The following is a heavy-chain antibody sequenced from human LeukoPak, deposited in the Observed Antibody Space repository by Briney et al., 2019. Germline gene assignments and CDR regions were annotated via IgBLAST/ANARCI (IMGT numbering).Heavy chain of an antibody. CDR3: ARDFGYYDFWSGYLLMDV. Sequence: GGSLRLSCAASGFTFSSYWMSWVRQAPGKGLEWVANIKQDGSEKYYVDSVKGRFTISRDNAKNSLYLQMNSLRAEDTAVYYCARDFGYYDFWSGYLLMDVWGKGTTVTVSS. CDR2: IKQDGSEK. J-gene: IGHJ6*03. V-gene: IGHV3-7*01. CDR1: GFTFSSYW. D-gene: IGHD3-3*01.